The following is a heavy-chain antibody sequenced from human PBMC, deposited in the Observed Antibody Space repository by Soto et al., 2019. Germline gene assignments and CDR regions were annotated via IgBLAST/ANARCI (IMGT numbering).Heavy chain of an antibody. D-gene: IGHD2-21*02. CDR3: ARHSYCGGDCLFYYYYYGMDV. Sequence: GESLKISCKGSGYSFTSYWIGWVRQMPGKGLEWMGIIYPGDSDTRYSPSFQGQVTISADKSISTAYLQWSSLKASDTAMYYCARHSYCGGDCLFYYYYYGMDVWGQGTTVTVSS. V-gene: IGHV5-51*01. CDR2: IYPGDSDT. CDR1: GYSFTSYW. J-gene: IGHJ6*02.